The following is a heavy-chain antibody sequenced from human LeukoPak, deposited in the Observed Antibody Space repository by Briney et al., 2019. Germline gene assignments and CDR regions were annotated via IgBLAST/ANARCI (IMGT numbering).Heavy chain of an antibody. J-gene: IGHJ6*03. V-gene: IGHV4-34*01. CDR3: ARQRYSDFDSTNDYHYYLDV. D-gene: IGHD5-12*01. CDR2: INHSGST. Sequence: PSETLSLTCTVSGGSISSYYWSWIRQPPGKGLEWIGEINHSGSTNYNPSLKSRVTISLDTSRNQFSLKLSSVTAADTAVYYCARQRYSDFDSTNDYHYYLDVWGKGTTVTVSS. CDR1: GGSISSYY.